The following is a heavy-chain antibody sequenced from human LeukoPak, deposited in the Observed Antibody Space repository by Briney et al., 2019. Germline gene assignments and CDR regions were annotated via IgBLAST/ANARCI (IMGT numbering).Heavy chain of an antibody. V-gene: IGHV4-38-2*02. CDR3: ARGWSGDFDY. Sequence: SETLSLTCTVSGYSISSGYYWGWIRQPPGKGLEWIGSICHSGSTYHNPSLKSRVTISVDTSKNQFSLKLSSVTAADTAVYYCARGWSGDFDYWGQGTLVTVSS. D-gene: IGHD1-26*01. CDR1: GYSISSGYY. CDR2: ICHSGST. J-gene: IGHJ4*02.